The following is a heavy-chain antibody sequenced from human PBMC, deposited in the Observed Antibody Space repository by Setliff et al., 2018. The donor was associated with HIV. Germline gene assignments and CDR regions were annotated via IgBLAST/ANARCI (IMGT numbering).Heavy chain of an antibody. V-gene: IGHV1-46*01. D-gene: IGHD6-19*01. CDR2: INPSGGIT. CDR1: GYTLTNYH. J-gene: IGHJ6*02. CDR3: ARLGSGWSDSYYYAMDI. Sequence: ASVKVSCKAAGYTLTNYHMHWVRQAPGQGLEWMGVINPSGGITTSAQKFLGRVTMTKDTSTSTVYMELSSLRSEDTAMYYCARLGSGWSDSYYYAMDIWGQGTTVTVSS.